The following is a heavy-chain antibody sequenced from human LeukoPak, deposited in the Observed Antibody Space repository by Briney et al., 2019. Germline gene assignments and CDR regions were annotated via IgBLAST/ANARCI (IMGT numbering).Heavy chain of an antibody. V-gene: IGHV3-23*01. CDR2: FSASGGNT. Sequence: GGSLKLPGPAPGSTFTSKPLTWSGKAPGRGLGWAPAFSASGGNTYYADSVKGRFTMSRDKSKNTLYLQMSSLRAEDTALYYCAKDRDGGSTTRPKGFDSWGQGTLVTVSS. D-gene: IGHD1-26*01. J-gene: IGHJ4*02. CDR1: GSTFTSKP. CDR3: AKDRDGGSTTRPKGFDS.